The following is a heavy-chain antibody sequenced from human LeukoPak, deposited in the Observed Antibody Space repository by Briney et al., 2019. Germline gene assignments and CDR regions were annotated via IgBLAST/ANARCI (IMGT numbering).Heavy chain of an antibody. CDR3: ARDNPRDYGDYLMVYYGMDV. V-gene: IGHV3-30-3*01. J-gene: IGHJ6*02. Sequence: GGSLRLSCAASGFTFSSYAMSWVRQAPGKGLEWVAVISYDGSNKYYADSVKGRFTISRDNSKNTLYLQMNSLRAEDTAVYYCARDNPRDYGDYLMVYYGMDVWGQGTTVTVSS. CDR1: GFTFSSYA. D-gene: IGHD4-17*01. CDR2: ISYDGSNK.